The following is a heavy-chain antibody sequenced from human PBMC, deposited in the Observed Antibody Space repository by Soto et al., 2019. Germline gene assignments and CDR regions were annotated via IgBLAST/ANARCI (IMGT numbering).Heavy chain of an antibody. J-gene: IGHJ6*02. CDR1: GYTFTSYG. D-gene: IGHD6-19*01. V-gene: IGHV1-18*01. CDR3: ARDLPYSSGRHSHYYYYYGMDV. Sequence: GASVKVCCKASGYTFTSYGISWVRQAPGQGLEWMGWISAYNGNTNYAQKLQGRVTMTTDTSTSTAYMELRSLRSDDTAVYYCARDLPYSSGRHSHYYYYYGMDVWGQGTTVTVSS. CDR2: ISAYNGNT.